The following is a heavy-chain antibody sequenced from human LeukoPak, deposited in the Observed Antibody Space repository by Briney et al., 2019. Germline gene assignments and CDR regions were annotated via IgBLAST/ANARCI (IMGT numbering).Heavy chain of an antibody. CDR1: GFNFRTYG. Sequence: GGSLRLSCAASGFNFRTYGMGWVRQAAGKGLEWLSGISASGESTYYAGSVKGRFTISRDNSKNTLYLQMNSLRPEDTAVYYCAKLQWGRHDAFDIWGQGIMVTVSS. CDR3: AKLQWGRHDAFDI. V-gene: IGHV3-23*01. D-gene: IGHD3-16*01. J-gene: IGHJ3*02. CDR2: ISASGEST.